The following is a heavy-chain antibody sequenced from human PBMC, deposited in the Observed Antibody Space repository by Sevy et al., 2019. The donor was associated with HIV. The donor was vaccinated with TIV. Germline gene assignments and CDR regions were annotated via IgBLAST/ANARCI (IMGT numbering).Heavy chain of an antibody. J-gene: IGHJ4*02. CDR3: ATGSPSPTRNYYASSGYYY. CDR2: MRSKSDGGAI. D-gene: IGHD3-22*01. Sequence: GGSLRLSCVASGFNFNNAWMSWVRQAPGKGLEWVGRMRSKSDGGAIDYAPPGRGRFPISRADAKTMLNLQLNSLKSEDTAMYYYATGSPSPTRNYYASSGYYYWGQGTLVTVSS. CDR1: GFNFNNAW. V-gene: IGHV3-15*01.